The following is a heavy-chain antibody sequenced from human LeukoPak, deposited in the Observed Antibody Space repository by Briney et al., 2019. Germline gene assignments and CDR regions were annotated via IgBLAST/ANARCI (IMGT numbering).Heavy chain of an antibody. V-gene: IGHV4-34*01. Sequence: SETLSLTCAVYGGSFSGYYWSWIRQPPGKGLEWIGEINHSENTSDNPSLKSRVTISVDTSKSQFSLKLSSVTAADTGVYYCARAHGSGSSVNLMDYWGQGTQVTVSS. CDR1: GGSFSGYY. CDR2: INHSENT. CDR3: ARAHGSGSSVNLMDY. J-gene: IGHJ4*02. D-gene: IGHD3-10*01.